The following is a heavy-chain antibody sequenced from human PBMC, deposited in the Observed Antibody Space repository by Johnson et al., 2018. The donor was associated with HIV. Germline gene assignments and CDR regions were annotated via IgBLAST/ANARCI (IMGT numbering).Heavy chain of an antibody. CDR2: IRSKAYGRTT. Sequence: VQLVESGGGVVQPGTSLRLSCAASGFTFSTYGMHWVRQAPGKGLEWVGFIRSKAYGRTTEHAASVKGRFTISTDDFKGIAYLQMNSLKTEDTAVYYCTRLAPDYDDGHLDSFDIWGQGTVVTVSS. CDR3: TRLAPDYDDGHLDSFDI. J-gene: IGHJ3*02. V-gene: IGHV3-49*04. D-gene: IGHD4-17*01. CDR1: GFTFSTYG.